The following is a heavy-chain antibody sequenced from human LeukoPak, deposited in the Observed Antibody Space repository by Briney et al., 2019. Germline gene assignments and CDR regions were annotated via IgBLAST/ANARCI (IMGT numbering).Heavy chain of an antibody. CDR1: GGSFSGYY. Sequence: PSETPSLTCAVYGGSFSGYYWSWIRQPPGKGLEWIGEINHSGSTNYNPSLKSRVTISVDTSKNRFSLKLSSVTAADTAVYYCARGEEEVVPAATLDYWGQGTLVTVSS. CDR2: INHSGST. CDR3: ARGEEEVVPAATLDY. J-gene: IGHJ4*02. D-gene: IGHD2-2*01. V-gene: IGHV4-34*01.